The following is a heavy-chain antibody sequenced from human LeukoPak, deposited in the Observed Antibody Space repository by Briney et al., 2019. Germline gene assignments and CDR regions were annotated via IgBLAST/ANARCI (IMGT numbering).Heavy chain of an antibody. D-gene: IGHD5-24*01. CDR1: GYSFSSYW. V-gene: IGHV5-51*01. J-gene: IGHJ4*02. Sequence: GESLKISCKASGYSFSSYWIAWVRQIPGIGLEWMGIINPADSDTRYSLSIQGQVTISADGSISTAYLQWSSLKASDTAIYYCARGEGGYNYAFWGQGTLVSVSS. CDR2: INPADSDT. CDR3: ARGEGGYNYAF.